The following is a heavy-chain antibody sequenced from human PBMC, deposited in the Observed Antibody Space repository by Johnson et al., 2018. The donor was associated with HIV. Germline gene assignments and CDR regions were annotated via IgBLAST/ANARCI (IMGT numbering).Heavy chain of an antibody. V-gene: IGHV3-30*04. Sequence: QVQLVESGGGVVPPGRSLRLSCAASGFSFTSYTLHWVRQAPGKGLEWVAVISYDGNNKYYTESVKGRFTISRDNSKNTLYLQMNSLRAEDTAVYYCAKDAAWELLRPDAFDIWGQGTMVTVSS. CDR2: ISYDGNNK. CDR3: AKDAAWELLRPDAFDI. CDR1: GFSFTSYT. D-gene: IGHD1-26*01. J-gene: IGHJ3*02.